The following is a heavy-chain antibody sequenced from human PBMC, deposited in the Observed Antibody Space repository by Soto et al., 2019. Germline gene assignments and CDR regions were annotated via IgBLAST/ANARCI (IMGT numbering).Heavy chain of an antibody. D-gene: IGHD5-12*01. V-gene: IGHV4-34*01. CDR3: ARGRGYSGYEVFPFFDY. Sequence: SETLSLTCAVYGGSFSGYYWSWIRQPPGKGLERIGEINHSGSTNYNPSLKSRVTISVDTSKNQFSLKLSSVTAADTAVYYCARGRGYSGYEVFPFFDYWGQGTLVTVSS. J-gene: IGHJ4*02. CDR2: INHSGST. CDR1: GGSFSGYY.